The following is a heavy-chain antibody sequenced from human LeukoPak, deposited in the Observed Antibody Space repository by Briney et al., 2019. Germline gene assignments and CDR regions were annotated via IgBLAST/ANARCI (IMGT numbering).Heavy chain of an antibody. V-gene: IGHV3-7*04. J-gene: IGHJ4*02. CDR1: GFTFSSYW. CDR2: IKQDGSEK. D-gene: IGHD6-13*01. Sequence: GGSLRLSCAASGFTFSSYWMSWVRQAPGKGLDWVANIKQDGSEKYYVDSVKGRFTISRDNAKNSLYLQMNSLRAEDTAVYYCARAPYSSSWYDFDYWGQGTLVTVSS. CDR3: ARAPYSSSWYDFDY.